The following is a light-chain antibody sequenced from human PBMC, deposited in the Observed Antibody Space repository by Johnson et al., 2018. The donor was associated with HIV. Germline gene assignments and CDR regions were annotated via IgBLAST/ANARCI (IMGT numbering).Light chain of an antibody. CDR3: GTWDSSLSAHYI. J-gene: IGLJ1*01. Sequence: SVLTQPPSVSAAPRQKVTISCSGSSSNIGKNYVSWYRHLPGTAPKLLIYDNDKRPSGIPDRFSASKSGSSATLGITGLQTGDEADYYCGTWDSSLSAHYIFGTGTKVTVL. CDR1: SSNIGKNY. V-gene: IGLV1-51*01. CDR2: DND.